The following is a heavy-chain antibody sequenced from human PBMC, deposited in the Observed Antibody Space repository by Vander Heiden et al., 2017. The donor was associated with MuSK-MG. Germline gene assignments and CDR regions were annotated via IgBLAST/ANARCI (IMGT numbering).Heavy chain of an antibody. Sequence: QFQLVQSGAEMMKPGSSVKVSCKASVGAFTNYAIPWVRQPPRQGLEWMGGIIPVLNIATYGQKFQDRLSITADRSTTTAYMELSSLTSDDTAVYFCARDLTRRGGSYYYYMDVWGQGTTVSVSS. J-gene: IGHJ6*03. V-gene: IGHV1-69*10. CDR1: VGAFTNYA. CDR3: ARDLTRRGGSYYYYMDV. CDR2: IIPVLNIA. D-gene: IGHD3-10*01.